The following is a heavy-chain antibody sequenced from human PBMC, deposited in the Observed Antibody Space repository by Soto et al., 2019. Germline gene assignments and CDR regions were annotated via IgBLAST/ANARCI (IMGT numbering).Heavy chain of an antibody. V-gene: IGHV3-11*01. J-gene: IGHJ6*03. CDR2: ISSSGSTI. Sequence: GGSLRLSCAASGFTFSDYYMSWIRQAPGKGLEWVSYISSSGSTIYYADSVKGRFTISRDNAKNSLYLQMNGLRAEDTAVYYCARVHGEKWLLRYYYYMDVWGKGTTVTVSS. CDR3: ARVHGEKWLLRYYYYMDV. D-gene: IGHD3-22*01. CDR1: GFTFSDYY.